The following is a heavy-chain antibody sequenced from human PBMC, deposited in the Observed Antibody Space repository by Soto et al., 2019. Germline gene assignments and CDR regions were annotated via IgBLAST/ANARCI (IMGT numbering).Heavy chain of an antibody. CDR2: FDPEDGET. J-gene: IGHJ6*02. Sequence: WASVKVSCKVSGYTLTELSMHWVRQAPGKGLEWMGGFDPEDGETIYAQKFQGRVTMTEDTSTDTAYMELSSLRSEDTAVYYCATRIVATMSYYYGMDVWGQGTTVTVSS. D-gene: IGHD5-12*01. CDR3: ATRIVATMSYYYGMDV. V-gene: IGHV1-24*01. CDR1: GYTLTELS.